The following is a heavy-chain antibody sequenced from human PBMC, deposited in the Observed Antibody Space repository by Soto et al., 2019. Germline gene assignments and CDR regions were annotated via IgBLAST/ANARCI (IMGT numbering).Heavy chain of an antibody. CDR1: GGSFSGYY. Sequence: QVQLQQWGAGLLKPSETLSLTCAVYGGSFSGYYWSWIRQPPGKGLEWIGEINHSGSTNYNPSLKRRFTISVDTSKNQFSLKLSSVTAADTAVYYCARNRRNYCSSTSCYRPYYFDYWGQGTLVTVSS. D-gene: IGHD2-2*01. V-gene: IGHV4-34*01. J-gene: IGHJ4*02. CDR3: ARNRRNYCSSTSCYRPYYFDY. CDR2: INHSGST.